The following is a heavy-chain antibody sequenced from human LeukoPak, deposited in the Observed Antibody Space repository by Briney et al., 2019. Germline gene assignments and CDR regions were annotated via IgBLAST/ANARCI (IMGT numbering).Heavy chain of an antibody. Sequence: EASVEVSCKASGYTFTSYYMHWVRQAPGQGLEWMGIINPSGGSTSYAQKFQGRVTMTRDMSTSTVYMELSSLRSEDTAVYYCARDLTYYYDSSGYYFDYWGQGTLVTVSS. CDR2: INPSGGST. D-gene: IGHD3-22*01. CDR3: ARDLTYYYDSSGYYFDY. CDR1: GYTFTSYY. J-gene: IGHJ4*02. V-gene: IGHV1-46*01.